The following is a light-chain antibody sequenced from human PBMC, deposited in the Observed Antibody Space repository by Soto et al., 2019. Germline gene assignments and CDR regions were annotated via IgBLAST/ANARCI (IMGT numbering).Light chain of an antibody. J-gene: IGKJ1*01. CDR2: KAS. CDR1: QTISSW. V-gene: IGKV1-5*03. CDR3: QHYNSYSEA. Sequence: DIQMKQSPSTLSGSVGDRVAITSRASQTISSWLAWDQQKPGKAPKLLIYKASTLKSGVPSRFSGSGSGTEFTLTISSLQPDDFATYYCQHYNSYSEAFGQGTKVDIK.